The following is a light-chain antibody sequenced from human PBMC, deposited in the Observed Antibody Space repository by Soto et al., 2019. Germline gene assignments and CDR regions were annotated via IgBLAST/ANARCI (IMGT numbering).Light chain of an antibody. CDR1: QSVSSSY. CDR2: GAS. Sequence: EIVLTQSPGTLSLSPGERATLSCTASQSVSSSYLAWYQQKPGQAPRLLIYGASSRATGIPDRFSGSGSGTDFTLTISRLEPEDFAVYYCHQYDSSPLTFSGGTKVEIK. CDR3: HQYDSSPLT. J-gene: IGKJ4*01. V-gene: IGKV3-20*01.